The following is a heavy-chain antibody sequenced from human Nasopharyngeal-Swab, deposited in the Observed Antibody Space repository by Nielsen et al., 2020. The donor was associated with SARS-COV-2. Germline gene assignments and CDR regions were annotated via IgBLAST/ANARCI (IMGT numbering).Heavy chain of an antibody. J-gene: IGHJ4*02. Sequence: SVKVSCKASGGTFSSYAISWVRQAPGQGLEWMGRIIPILGIANYAQKFQGRVTITADKSTSTAYMELSSLRSEDTAVYYCARWGRTDGGNPRYFDYGGQGTLATVSS. CDR1: GGTFSSYA. D-gene: IGHD4-23*01. CDR3: ARWGRTDGGNPRYFDY. CDR2: IIPILGIA. V-gene: IGHV1-69*04.